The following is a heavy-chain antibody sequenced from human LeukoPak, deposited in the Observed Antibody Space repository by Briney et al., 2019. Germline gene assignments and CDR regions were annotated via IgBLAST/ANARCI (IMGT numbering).Heavy chain of an antibody. CDR3: AKDNGWSGSYYSPYFDY. CDR1: GFTFSSYA. Sequence: GGSLRLSCAASGFTFSSYAMSWVRQAPGRGLEWVSAISGSGGSTYYADSVKGRFTISRDNSKNTLYLQMNSLRAEDTAVYYCAKDNGWSGSYYSPYFDYWGQGTLVTVSS. V-gene: IGHV3-23*01. J-gene: IGHJ4*02. D-gene: IGHD1-26*01. CDR2: ISGSGGST.